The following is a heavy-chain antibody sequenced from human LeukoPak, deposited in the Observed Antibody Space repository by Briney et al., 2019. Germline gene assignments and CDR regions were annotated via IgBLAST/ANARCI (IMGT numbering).Heavy chain of an antibody. Sequence: PGRSLRLSCAASGFTFDDYAMHWVRQTPGKGLEWVSGISWNSGSIGYANSVKGRFTISRDNAKNSLYLQMNSLRAEDTALYYCAKDSDDSGYYYYGMDVWGQGTTVTVSS. CDR3: AKDSDDSGYYYYGMDV. CDR1: GFTFDDYA. J-gene: IGHJ6*02. CDR2: ISWNSGSI. D-gene: IGHD3-22*01. V-gene: IGHV3-9*01.